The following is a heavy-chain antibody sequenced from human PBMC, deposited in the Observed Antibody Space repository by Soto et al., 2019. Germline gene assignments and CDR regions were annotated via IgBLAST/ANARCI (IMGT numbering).Heavy chain of an antibody. J-gene: IGHJ4*02. CDR3: ARDLFTLVRGVIPYIDY. Sequence: ASVKVSCKASGYNFITYPLHWVRQAPGQRPEWMGWINAGDDKTQYSQKFQGRFTITRDTSASTGYMQLNSLRSEDTAVYYCARDLFTLVRGVIPYIDYWGQGTLVSVSS. CDR1: GYNFITYP. V-gene: IGHV1-3*01. CDR2: INAGDDKT. D-gene: IGHD3-10*01.